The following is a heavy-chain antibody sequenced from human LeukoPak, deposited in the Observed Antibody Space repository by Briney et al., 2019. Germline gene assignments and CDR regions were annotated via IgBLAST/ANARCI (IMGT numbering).Heavy chain of an antibody. V-gene: IGHV4-59*01. CDR2: IYYSGST. CDR3: ARYSSGYGVDY. CDR1: GGSISSYY. D-gene: IGHD6-19*01. Sequence: SETLSLTCTVSGGSISSYYWSWIRQPPGKGLERIGYIYYSGSTNYNPSLKSRVTISVDTSKNQFSLKLSSVTVADTAVYYCARYSSGYGVDYWGQGTLVTVSS. J-gene: IGHJ4*02.